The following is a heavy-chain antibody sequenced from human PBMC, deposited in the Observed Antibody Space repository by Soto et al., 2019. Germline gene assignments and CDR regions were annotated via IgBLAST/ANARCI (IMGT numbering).Heavy chain of an antibody. CDR2: IIPMLGIA. V-gene: IGHV1-69*02. Sequence: QVQLVQSGAEVKKPGSSVKVSCRASGATFSTHTIIWVRQAPGQGLEWVGRIIPMLGIANYAQKFQGRVTITADKYTSTDYMELNSLTSEDTAIYYCARDKDQLPTDWGQGTLVTVSS. D-gene: IGHD2-2*01. CDR1: GATFSTHT. CDR3: ARDKDQLPTD. J-gene: IGHJ1*01.